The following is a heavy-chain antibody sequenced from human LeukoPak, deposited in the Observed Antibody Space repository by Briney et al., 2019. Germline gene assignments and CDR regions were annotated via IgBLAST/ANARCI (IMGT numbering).Heavy chain of an antibody. CDR1: RFTFSNYW. Sequence: PGGSLRLSCVASRFTFSNYWMSWVRQAPGKGLEWVAVISYDGSNKYYADSVKGRFTISRDNSKNTLYLQMNSLRAEDTAVYYCARQGIHLWFDFWGQGTLVTVSS. CDR2: ISYDGSNK. D-gene: IGHD5-18*01. CDR3: ARQGIHLWFDF. V-gene: IGHV3-30-3*01. J-gene: IGHJ4*02.